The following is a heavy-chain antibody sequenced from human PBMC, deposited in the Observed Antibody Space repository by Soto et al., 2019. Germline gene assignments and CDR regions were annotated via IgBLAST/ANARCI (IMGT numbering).Heavy chain of an antibody. CDR2: ISYDGSNK. J-gene: IGHJ4*02. D-gene: IGHD1-26*01. CDR1: GFTFSSYG. CDR3: AKSEARIVGIDY. Sequence: GGSLRLSCAASGFTFSSYGMHWVRQAPGKGLEWVAVISYDGSNKYYADSVKGRFTISRDNSKNTLYLQMNSLRAEDTAVYYCAKSEARIVGIDYWGQGTLVTVSS. V-gene: IGHV3-30*18.